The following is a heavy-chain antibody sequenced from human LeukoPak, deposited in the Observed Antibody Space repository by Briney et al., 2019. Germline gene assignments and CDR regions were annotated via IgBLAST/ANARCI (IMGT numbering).Heavy chain of an antibody. D-gene: IGHD6-6*01. CDR3: AGPSSRSSTYDY. CDR1: GVSISSSSYY. V-gene: IGHV4-39*01. J-gene: IGHJ4*02. CDR2: INYNGNT. Sequence: KPSETLSFTCSGSGVSISSSSYYWGWLRQPPGKGLEWIGSINYNGNTYYNASLERRVTISVDTSKNQFSLKLSSVTAADTAVYYCAGPSSRSSTYDYWVQGTVVTVSS.